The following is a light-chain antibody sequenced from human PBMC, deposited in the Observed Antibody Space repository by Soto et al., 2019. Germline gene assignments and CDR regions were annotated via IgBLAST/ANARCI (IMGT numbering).Light chain of an antibody. Sequence: VGGRVTIICRASQSISRWLAWDQQKPGKGHNLLFYTASMLQSVVPSRFSGSGSGTHFTLTISSLQPEDFGTYYCQQTDSFPITFGQGTRLEIK. CDR2: TAS. CDR3: QQTDSFPIT. CDR1: QSISRW. V-gene: IGKV1-12*01. J-gene: IGKJ5*01.